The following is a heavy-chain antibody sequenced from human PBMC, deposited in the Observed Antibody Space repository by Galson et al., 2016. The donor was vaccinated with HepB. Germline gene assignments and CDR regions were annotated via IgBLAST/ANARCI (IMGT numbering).Heavy chain of an antibody. CDR2: XSWNSGXI. Sequence: SLXXXCAASGXXFEXXXMHXXXQPXXKGLXXVSGXSWNSGXIGYADXVRGRFTISRDNAKNSVFLQMNSLRVEDTALYYCAKDFMGYYDSSGYFXDWGQGXXVT. D-gene: IGHD3-22*01. CDR1: GXXFEXXX. J-gene: IGHJ4*02. V-gene: IGHV3-9*01. CDR3: AKDFMGYYDSSGYFXD.